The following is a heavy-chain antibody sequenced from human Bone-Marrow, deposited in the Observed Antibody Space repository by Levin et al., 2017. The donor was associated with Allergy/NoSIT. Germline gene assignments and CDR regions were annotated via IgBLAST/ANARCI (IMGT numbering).Heavy chain of an antibody. Sequence: PSETLSLTCTVSGGSISSYYWSWIRQPPGKGLEWIGYIYYSGSTNYNPSLKSRVTISVDTSKNQFSLKLSSVTAADTAVYYCARFRTSTTYYYDSSGYYDSAFDIWGQGTMVTVSS. CDR1: GGSISSYY. V-gene: IGHV4-59*08. D-gene: IGHD3-22*01. J-gene: IGHJ3*02. CDR3: ARFRTSTTYYYDSSGYYDSAFDI. CDR2: IYYSGST.